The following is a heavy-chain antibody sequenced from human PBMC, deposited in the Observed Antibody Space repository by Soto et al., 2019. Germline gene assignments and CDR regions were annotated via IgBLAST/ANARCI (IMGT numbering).Heavy chain of an antibody. J-gene: IGHJ4*02. CDR1: GCSISSSDFY. CDR3: ARPKNSGSCFYYIPLSPYYFDY. V-gene: IGHV4-39*01. D-gene: IGHD3-10*01. CDR2: MYYSGTT. Sequence: SETLSLTCTVSGCSISSSDFYWGWLLHTPGKGLEFIGSMYYSGTTYYNPSLKSRVTISVDTSKNQFTLKLISVTAADTAVYYCARPKNSGSCFYYIPLSPYYFDYWCPGTLVTVSS.